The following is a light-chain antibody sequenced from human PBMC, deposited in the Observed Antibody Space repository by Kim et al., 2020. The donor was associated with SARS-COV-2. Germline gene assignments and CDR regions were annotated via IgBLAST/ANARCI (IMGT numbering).Light chain of an antibody. J-gene: IGKJ1*01. CDR3: QQRSNWPPT. V-gene: IGKV3-11*01. CDR2: DAS. CDR1: QSVSSY. Sequence: SSPGERATLSCRASQSVSSYLAWYQQKPGQAPRLLIYDASNRATGIPARFSGSGSGTDFTITISSLEPEDFAVYYCQQRSNWPPTFGQGTKVDIK.